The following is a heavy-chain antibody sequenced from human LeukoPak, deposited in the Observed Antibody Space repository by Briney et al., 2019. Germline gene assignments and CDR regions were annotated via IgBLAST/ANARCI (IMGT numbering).Heavy chain of an antibody. CDR1: GFIFRNAY. CDR3: SNYYYGVDV. Sequence: GGPLRLSCVASGFIFRNAYMSWVRQAPGKGLEWVGRIKSKSDGGTTEYAAPVKGRFTISRDDSKNTLYLQMNSLKIEDTAVYFCSNYYYGVDVWGPGTTVTVSS. CDR2: IKSKSDGGTT. V-gene: IGHV3-15*01. J-gene: IGHJ6*02.